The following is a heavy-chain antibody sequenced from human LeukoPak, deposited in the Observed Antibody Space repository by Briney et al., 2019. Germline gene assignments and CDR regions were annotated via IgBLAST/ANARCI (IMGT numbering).Heavy chain of an antibody. CDR3: AKHPGPYGGNPFNL. Sequence: GGSLRLSCAAPGFSLDNSTLSWVRQAPGKGLQWVSSTTDSGRSTDYADSVKGRFTISRDNSKNTMYLHINSLTAGDTAVYYCAKHPGPYGGNPFNLWGQGTLVTVSS. V-gene: IGHV3-23*01. CDR2: TTDSGRST. J-gene: IGHJ5*02. D-gene: IGHD4/OR15-4a*01. CDR1: GFSLDNST.